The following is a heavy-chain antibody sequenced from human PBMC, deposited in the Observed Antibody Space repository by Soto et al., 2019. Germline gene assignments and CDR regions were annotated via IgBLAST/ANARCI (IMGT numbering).Heavy chain of an antibody. CDR1: GLTLSAAW. J-gene: IGHJ4*02. V-gene: IGHV3-15*05. Sequence: EVQLVESGGGLVKPGGSLRLSCVGSGLTLSAAWMNWARQIPGKGPEWVGRIKTKSDGAVTDYAALAKGRFTISRDDSENTVYLQMNSLKTEDTAVYYCAREWCGDFVWGQGTLVTVSS. CDR2: IKTKSDGAVT. CDR3: AREWCGDFV. D-gene: IGHD2-8*01.